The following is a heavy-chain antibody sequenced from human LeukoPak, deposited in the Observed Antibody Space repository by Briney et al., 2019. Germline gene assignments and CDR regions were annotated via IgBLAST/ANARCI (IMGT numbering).Heavy chain of an antibody. CDR1: GFTFDDYA. Sequence: GGSLRLSCAASGFTFDDYAMHWVRQAPGKGLEWVSLISWDGGSTYYADSVKGRFTISRDNSKNSLYLQMNSLRAEDTALYYCAKAMVRGVIPYYYYYGMDVWGQGTTVTVSS. CDR3: AKAMVRGVIPYYYYYGMDV. V-gene: IGHV3-43D*03. CDR2: ISWDGGST. J-gene: IGHJ6*02. D-gene: IGHD3-10*01.